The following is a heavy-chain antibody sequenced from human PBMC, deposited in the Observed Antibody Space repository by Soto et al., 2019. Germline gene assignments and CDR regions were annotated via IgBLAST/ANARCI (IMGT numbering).Heavy chain of an antibody. CDR1: GFTVGSNY. J-gene: IGHJ6*02. CDR3: ARDKGITMVRGPPGPHHPAYGMDV. D-gene: IGHD3-10*01. Sequence: HPGGSLRLSCAASGFTVGSNYMSWVRQAPGKGLEWVSVIYSGGSTYYADSVKGRFTISRDNSKNTLYLQMNSLRAEDTAVYYCARDKGITMVRGPPGPHHPAYGMDVWGQGTTVTVSS. V-gene: IGHV3-53*01. CDR2: IYSGGST.